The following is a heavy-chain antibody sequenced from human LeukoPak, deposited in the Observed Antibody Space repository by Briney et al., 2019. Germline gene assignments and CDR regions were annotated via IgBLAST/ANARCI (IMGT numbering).Heavy chain of an antibody. V-gene: IGHV3-23*01. J-gene: IGHJ4*02. CDR3: AKGRFSSTSALDY. CDR2: ISGSGGST. CDR1: GFTFSSYW. D-gene: IGHD2-2*01. Sequence: GGSLRLSCAASGFTFSSYWMSWVRQAPGKGLEWVSAISGSGGSTYYADSVKGRFTISRDNSKNTLYLQMNSLRAEDTAVYYCAKGRFSSTSALDYWGQGTLVTVSS.